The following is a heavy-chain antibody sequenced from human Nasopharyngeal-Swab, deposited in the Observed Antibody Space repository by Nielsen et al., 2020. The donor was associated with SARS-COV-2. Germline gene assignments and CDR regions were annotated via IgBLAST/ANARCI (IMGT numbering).Heavy chain of an antibody. CDR3: AKALSANNWNYYYYGMDV. CDR1: GFTLSTYW. CDR2: IKQDGSEK. Sequence: GESLKISCAGSGFTLSTYWMSWVRQAPGKGLEWVANIKQDGSEKYYVDSVKGRFTVSRDNAKSALFLEMNSLRAEDTAVYYCAKALSANNWNYYYYGMDVWGQGTTVTVSS. D-gene: IGHD1-20*01. V-gene: IGHV3-7*03. J-gene: IGHJ6*02.